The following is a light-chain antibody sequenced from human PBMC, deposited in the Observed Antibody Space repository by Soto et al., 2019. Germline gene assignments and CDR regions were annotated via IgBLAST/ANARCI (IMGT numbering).Light chain of an antibody. CDR3: QQYNSYPWT. CDR2: DAS. CDR1: QSISSW. Sequence: DIQMTQSPSTLSASVGDRVTITCRASQSISSWLAWYQQKPGKAPKLLIYDASSLESGVPSRFSGSGSGTKFTLTISGLQPDDFATYYCQQYNSYPWTFGQGTKVDIK. V-gene: IGKV1-5*01. J-gene: IGKJ1*01.